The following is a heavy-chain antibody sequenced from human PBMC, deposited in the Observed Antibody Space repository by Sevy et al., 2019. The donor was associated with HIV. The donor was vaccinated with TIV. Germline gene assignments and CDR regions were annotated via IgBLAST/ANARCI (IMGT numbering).Heavy chain of an antibody. CDR3: ASGIAVAGPGYIDY. CDR1: GGTFSSYA. D-gene: IGHD6-19*01. V-gene: IGHV1-69*13. CDR2: IIPIFGTA. Sequence: ASVKVSCKASGGTFSSYAISWVRQAPGQGLEWMGGIIPIFGTANYAQKFQGRVTITADESTSTAYMELSSLRSEDTAVYYCASGIAVAGPGYIDYWGQGTLVTVSS. J-gene: IGHJ4*02.